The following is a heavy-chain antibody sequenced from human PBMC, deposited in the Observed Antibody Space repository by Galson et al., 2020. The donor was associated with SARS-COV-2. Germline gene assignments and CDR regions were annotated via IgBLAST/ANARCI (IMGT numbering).Heavy chain of an antibody. CDR1: GYSFTSYW. CDR2: IDPSDSYT. V-gene: IGHV5-10-1*01. D-gene: IGHD3-3*01. Sequence: HGESLKISCKGSGYSFTSYWISWVRQMPGKGPAWLGRIDPSDSYTNYSPSFQGHVTISADKSISTSYLQWSSLKASDTAMYYCARGSGYYNLKGHYAFDIWGQGTMVTVSS. CDR3: ARGSGYYNLKGHYAFDI. J-gene: IGHJ3*02.